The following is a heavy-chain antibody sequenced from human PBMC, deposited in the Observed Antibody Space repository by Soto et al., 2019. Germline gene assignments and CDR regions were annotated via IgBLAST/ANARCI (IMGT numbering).Heavy chain of an antibody. J-gene: IGHJ4*02. CDR2: IKSKTNGGTT. CDR3: TTTPTLPPPL. Sequence: GGSLRLSCAASGFTFTNALMNWVRQAPGRGLEWVGRIKSKTNGGTTDYATPVKGRFTISRDDSKNILYLQMNSLKTEDTAVYYCTTTPTLPPPLWAQGPLVTVSS. D-gene: IGHD1-26*01. CDR1: GFTFTNAL. V-gene: IGHV3-15*01.